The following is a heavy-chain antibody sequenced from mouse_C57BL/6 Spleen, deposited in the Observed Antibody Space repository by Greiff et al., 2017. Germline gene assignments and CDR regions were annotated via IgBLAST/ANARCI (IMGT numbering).Heavy chain of an antibody. CDR3: ARNYYGSSYGVAY. Sequence: QVQLQQPGAELVRPGSSVKLSCKASGYTFTSYWMHWVKQRPIQGLEWIGNIDPSDSETHYNQKFKDKATVTVDKSSSTAYMQLSSLTSEDSAVYYCARNYYGSSYGVAYWGQGTLVTVSA. D-gene: IGHD1-1*01. V-gene: IGHV1-52*01. CDR1: GYTFTSYW. CDR2: IDPSDSET. J-gene: IGHJ3*01.